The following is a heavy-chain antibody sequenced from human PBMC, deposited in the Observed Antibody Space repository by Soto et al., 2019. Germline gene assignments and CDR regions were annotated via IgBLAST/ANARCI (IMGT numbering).Heavy chain of an antibody. Sequence: EVQLLESGGGLVQTGGSLRLSCAASGVTFSTYAMSWVRQAPGKGLEWVSAISRSGGSTYYADSVKGRFTVSRDNPENMLYLQMNSLRAEETAVYFCAKGSASTYYFDSWGQGTLVTVSS. J-gene: IGHJ4*02. CDR2: ISRSGGST. CDR1: GVTFSTYA. V-gene: IGHV3-23*01. CDR3: AKGSASTYYFDS. D-gene: IGHD6-19*01.